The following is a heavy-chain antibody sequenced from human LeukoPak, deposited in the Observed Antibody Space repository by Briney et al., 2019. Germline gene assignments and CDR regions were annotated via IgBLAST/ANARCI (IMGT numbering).Heavy chain of an antibody. CDR2: IYTRGST. D-gene: IGHD4-17*01. CDR3: ASFSAAVHLEAFDI. J-gene: IGHJ3*02. CDR1: GGSINNYY. V-gene: IGHV4-4*07. Sequence: PSETLSLTCTVSGGSINNYYWSWILQPAGKGLEWIGRIYTRGSTNYNPSLKSRVTMSVDTSRNEYSLRLSSVTAADTAVYYCASFSAAVHLEAFDIWGQGTIVTVSS.